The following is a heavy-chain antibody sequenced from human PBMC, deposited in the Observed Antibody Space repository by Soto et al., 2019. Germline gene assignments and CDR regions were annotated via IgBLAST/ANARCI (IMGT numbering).Heavy chain of an antibody. CDR1: GFSFSSYG. CDR3: AKDVGFSNILYLEY. Sequence: QVQLVESGGGVVQPGRSLRLSCAASGFSFSSYGMHWVRQAPGKGLKWVAVISYDGRNKYYADSVKGRFTISRDNSKSTLYLQNNSMRAEDTAVYYCAKDVGFSNILYLEYWGQGTLVTVSS. V-gene: IGHV3-30*18. D-gene: IGHD4-4*01. J-gene: IGHJ4*02. CDR2: ISYDGRNK.